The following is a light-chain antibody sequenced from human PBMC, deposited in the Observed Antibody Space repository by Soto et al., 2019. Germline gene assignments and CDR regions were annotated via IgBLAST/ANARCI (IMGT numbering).Light chain of an antibody. CDR2: DAS. Sequence: EIVMTQSLATLSVSPGERATLSCRASQSVSSNLAWYQQKPGQAPRLLIYDASTRATGIPARFSGSGSGTEFTLTISSLQSEDFAVYYCQQYNNGPITFGQGTRLEIK. CDR1: QSVSSN. J-gene: IGKJ5*01. V-gene: IGKV3-15*01. CDR3: QQYNNGPIT.